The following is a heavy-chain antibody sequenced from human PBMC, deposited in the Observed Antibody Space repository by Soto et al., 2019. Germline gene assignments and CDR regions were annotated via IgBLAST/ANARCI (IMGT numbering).Heavy chain of an antibody. D-gene: IGHD6-13*01. CDR3: ARVYADSSSLYPFDY. CDR2: INHSGST. J-gene: IGHJ4*02. CDR1: GGFFSGYY. V-gene: IGHV4-34*01. Sequence: PSATLSLTCAVYGGFFSGYYWRCIRQPPGTGLEWIGEINHSGSTNYNPSLKSRVTISVDTSKSQFSLKLSSVTAADTAVYYCARVYADSSSLYPFDYWGQGTLVTVSS.